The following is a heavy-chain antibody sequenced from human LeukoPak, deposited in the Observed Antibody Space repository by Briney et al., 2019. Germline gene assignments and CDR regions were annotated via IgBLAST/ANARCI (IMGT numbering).Heavy chain of an antibody. CDR1: GFTFSSYA. V-gene: IGHV3-23*01. CDR2: ISGSGGST. J-gene: IGHJ4*02. Sequence: GGSLRLSCAASGFTFSSYAMSWVRQAPGKGLEWVSAISGSGGSTYYADSVKGRFTISRDNSKNTLYLQMNSLRAEDTAVYYCAKMETTYYYGSGSYDYWGQGTLVTVSS. D-gene: IGHD3-10*01. CDR3: AKMETTYYYGSGSYDY.